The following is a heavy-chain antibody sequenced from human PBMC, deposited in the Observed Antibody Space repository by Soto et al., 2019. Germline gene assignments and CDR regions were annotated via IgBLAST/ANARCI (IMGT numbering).Heavy chain of an antibody. J-gene: IGHJ3*01. Sequence: QLHLVQSGAVVKKPGASVTVSCSASGYPVTAYYMHWVRQAPGRGLEWMGGINPASGAAKYTHTFQGRVHMTRDASTSTCFMGLRGLTTEDSAVFYCARGGGVGVAGSAAFDLWGQGTLVTVSS. CDR3: ARGGGVGVAGSAAFDL. D-gene: IGHD3-3*01. V-gene: IGHV1-2*02. CDR2: INPASGAA. CDR1: GYPVTAYY.